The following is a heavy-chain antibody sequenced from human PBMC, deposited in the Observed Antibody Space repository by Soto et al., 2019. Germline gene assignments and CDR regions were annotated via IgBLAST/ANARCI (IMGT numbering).Heavy chain of an antibody. CDR1: GFTCSSYW. CDR3: ARDRSAAGAYYYYMDV. J-gene: IGHJ6*03. V-gene: IGHV3-7*01. CDR2: IKQDGSEK. D-gene: IGHD6-13*01. Sequence: PGGSMRLSCAASGFTCSSYWMSWVRQAPGKGLEWVANIKQDGSEKYYVDSVKGRFTISRDNAKNSLYLQMNSLRAEDTAVYYCARDRSAAGAYYYYMDVWGKGTTVTVSS.